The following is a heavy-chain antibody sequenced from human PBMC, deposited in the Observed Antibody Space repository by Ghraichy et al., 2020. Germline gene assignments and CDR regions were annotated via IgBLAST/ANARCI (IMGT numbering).Heavy chain of an antibody. CDR1: GFTFSSHG. D-gene: IGHD3-9*01. Sequence: GESLNISCAASGFTFSSHGMHWVRQAPGKGLEWVALIWSDGSNKFYSNSVRGRFTISRDISKNTLYLHLNSLTTEDTAVYYCARDSGALGDILPYMDVWGKGTTVTVSS. CDR2: IWSDGSNK. V-gene: IGHV3-33*01. J-gene: IGHJ6*03. CDR3: ARDSGALGDILPYMDV.